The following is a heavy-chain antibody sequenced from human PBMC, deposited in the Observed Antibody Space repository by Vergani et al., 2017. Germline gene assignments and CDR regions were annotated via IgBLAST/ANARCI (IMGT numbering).Heavy chain of an antibody. J-gene: IGHJ4*02. CDR2: IIPILGIA. D-gene: IGHD6-13*01. CDR3: ARVRVYSSSWYYFDY. Sequence: QVQLVHSGAEVKKPGSSVTVSCKASGGTFSSYTISWVRQAPGQGLEWMGRIIPILGIAKDAQKFQGRVTITAEKSRSTAYMELSSRSSEDTAVYYCARVRVYSSSWYYFDYWGQGTLVTVSS. V-gene: IGHV1-69*02. CDR1: GGTFSSYT.